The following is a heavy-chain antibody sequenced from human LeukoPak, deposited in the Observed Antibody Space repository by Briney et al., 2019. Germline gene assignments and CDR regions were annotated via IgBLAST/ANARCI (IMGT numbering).Heavy chain of an antibody. CDR3: ARGRRWWELHEAFDI. CDR1: GYTSTSYD. V-gene: IGHV1-8*03. CDR2: MNPNSGNT. J-gene: IGHJ3*02. D-gene: IGHD1-26*01. Sequence: ASVKVSCKASGYTSTSYDINWVRQATGPGLEWMGWMNPNSGNTGYAQKFQGRVTITRDTSISTAYMELSSLRSEDTAVYYCARGRRWWELHEAFDIWGQGTMVTVSS.